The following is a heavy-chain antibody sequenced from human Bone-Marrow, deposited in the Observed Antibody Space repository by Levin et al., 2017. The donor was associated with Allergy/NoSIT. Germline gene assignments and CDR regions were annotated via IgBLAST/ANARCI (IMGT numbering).Heavy chain of an antibody. CDR3: AKWASYCGGHCYWFAPFDC. CDR1: GFTFNNYG. D-gene: IGHD2-21*01. V-gene: IGHV3-23*01. J-gene: IGHJ4*02. Sequence: GESLKISCAASGFTFNNYGLSWVRQAPGKGLEWVSAISGSGNNIYYADSVRGRFTISRDNSKNTLDLQLNSLTAEDTAVYYCAKWASYCGGHCYWFAPFDCWGQGALVTVSS. CDR2: ISGSGNNI.